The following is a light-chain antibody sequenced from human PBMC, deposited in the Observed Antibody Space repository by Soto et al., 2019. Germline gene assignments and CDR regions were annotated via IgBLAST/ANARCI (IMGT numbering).Light chain of an antibody. CDR1: QSVSSSY. V-gene: IGKV3-20*01. CDR3: QQYGSSPRT. CDR2: VAS. J-gene: IGKJ1*01. Sequence: ESVLTQSPGTLSLSPGERATLSCRASQSVSSSYLAWYQQKPGQAPRLLMYVASSRATGIPDRFSGSGSGTDSTLTISSLEPEDFAGDYCQQYGSSPRTFGQGTKVEMK.